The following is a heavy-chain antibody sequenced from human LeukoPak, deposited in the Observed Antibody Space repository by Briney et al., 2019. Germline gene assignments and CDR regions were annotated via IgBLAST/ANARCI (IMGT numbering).Heavy chain of an antibody. D-gene: IGHD6-19*01. CDR2: INPNSGGT. CDR1: GFTFTGYY. Sequence: AGGSQRLSCAASGFTFTGYYMHWVRQAPGQGLEWMGWINPNSGGTNYAQKFEGRVTMTRETSISTAYMELSRLRSDDTAVYYCASSIAVAGTGFDYWGQGTLVTVSS. CDR3: ASSIAVAGTGFDY. V-gene: IGHV1-2*02. J-gene: IGHJ4*02.